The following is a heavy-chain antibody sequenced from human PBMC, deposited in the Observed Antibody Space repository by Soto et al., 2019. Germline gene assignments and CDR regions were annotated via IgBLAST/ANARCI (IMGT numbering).Heavy chain of an antibody. J-gene: IGHJ6*03. CDR1: GYTFTGYD. D-gene: IGHD4-4*01. V-gene: IGHV1-8*01. Sequence: QVQLVQSGAEVKKLGASVKVSCKASGYTFTGYDSNWVRQATGQGLEWMGWMNPNYGTTGYAERFQGRVTMTRNTSISTAYMELSSLRSEDTAVYYCARVHDYSNYEDYYYMDVWGEGTTVTVSS. CDR2: MNPNYGTT. CDR3: ARVHDYSNYEDYYYMDV.